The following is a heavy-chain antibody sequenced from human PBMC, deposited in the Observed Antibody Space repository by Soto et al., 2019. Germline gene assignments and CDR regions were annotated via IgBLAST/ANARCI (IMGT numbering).Heavy chain of an antibody. J-gene: IGHJ6*02. CDR1: GYSFTSYW. D-gene: IGHD3-10*01. CDR3: ARHGMVRDYYYGMDV. CDR2: IYPGDSDT. V-gene: IGHV5-51*01. Sequence: GESLKISCKGSGYSFTSYWIGWVRQMPGKGLEWMGIIYPGDSDTRYSPYFQGQVTISADKSISTAYLQWSSLKASDTAMYYCARHGMVRDYYYGMDVWGQGTTVTVSS.